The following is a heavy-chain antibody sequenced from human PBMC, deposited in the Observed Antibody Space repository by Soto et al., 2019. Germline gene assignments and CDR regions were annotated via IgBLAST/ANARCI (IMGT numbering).Heavy chain of an antibody. V-gene: IGHV5-10-1*01. J-gene: IGHJ4*02. CDR2: IDPGDSYT. CDR1: GYSFTSYW. Sequence: PGESLKISCKGSGYSFTSYWISWVRQMPEKGLGWMGKIDPGDSYTSYSPSFQGHVTVSADRSISTAYLQWSSLKASDTAMYYCASSSGSRKAGDYYFDYWGQGTLVTVSS. CDR3: ASSSGSRKAGDYYFDY. D-gene: IGHD3-10*01.